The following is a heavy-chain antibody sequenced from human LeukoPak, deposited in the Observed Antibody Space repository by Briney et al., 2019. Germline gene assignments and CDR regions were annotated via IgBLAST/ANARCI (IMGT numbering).Heavy chain of an antibody. CDR2: IYHIGSS. J-gene: IGHJ6*03. CDR3: ARSSENYYYYLDV. Sequence: SETLSLTCTVSGGSISSGGSYWNWTRQPPGKGLEWIGHIYHIGSSYYNSSLQSRVTISVDRSKNQFSLKLSSVTAADTAVYYCARSSENYYYYLDVWGKGTPVTVSS. CDR1: GGSISSGGSY. V-gene: IGHV4-30-2*01.